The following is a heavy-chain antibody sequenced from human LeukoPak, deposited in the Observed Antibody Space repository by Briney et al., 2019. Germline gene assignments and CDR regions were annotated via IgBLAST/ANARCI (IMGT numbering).Heavy chain of an antibody. V-gene: IGHV1-46*01. CDR2: INPSGGST. J-gene: IGHJ4*02. Sequence: ASVKVSCKASGYTFTNYYMNWVRQAPGQGLEWMGIINPSGGSTSYAQKFQGRVTVTRDTSTSTAYMELSRLRSDDTAVYYCARVGNYYDSSGYPRTFDYWGQGTLVTVSS. CDR3: ARVGNYYDSSGYPRTFDY. CDR1: GYTFTNYY. D-gene: IGHD3-22*01.